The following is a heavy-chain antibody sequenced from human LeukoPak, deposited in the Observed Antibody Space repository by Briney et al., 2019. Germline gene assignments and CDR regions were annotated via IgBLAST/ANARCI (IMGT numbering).Heavy chain of an antibody. V-gene: IGHV3-30-3*01. CDR3: AREAAAAPNYYYYGMDV. D-gene: IGHD6-13*01. J-gene: IGHJ6*02. CDR1: GFTFSSYA. CDR2: ISYDGSNK. Sequence: PSGRSLRLSCAASGFTFSSYAMRWVRQAPGKGLEWVAAISYDGSNKYYADSVKGRFTISRDNSKNTLYLQMNSLRAEDTAVYYCAREAAAAPNYYYYGMDVWGQGTTVTVSS.